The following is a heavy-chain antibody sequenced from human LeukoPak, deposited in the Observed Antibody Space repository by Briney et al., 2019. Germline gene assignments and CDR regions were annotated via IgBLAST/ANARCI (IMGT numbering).Heavy chain of an antibody. D-gene: IGHD3-10*01. J-gene: IGHJ4*02. CDR1: GYTFTGYY. CDR2: INPNSGGT. CDR3: ARKHTMVRGVNSLGY. Sequence: ASVKVSCKASGYTFTGYYMHWVRQAPGQGLEWMGWINPNSGGTNYAQKSQGRVTMTRDTSISTAYMELSRLRSDDTAVYYCARKHTMVRGVNSLGYWGQGTLVTVSS. V-gene: IGHV1-2*02.